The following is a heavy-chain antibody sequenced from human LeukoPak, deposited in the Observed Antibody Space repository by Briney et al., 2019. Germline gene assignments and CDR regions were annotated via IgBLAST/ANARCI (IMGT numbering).Heavy chain of an antibody. Sequence: ASVKVSCKASGYTFTGYFMHWVRQAPGQGLEWMGWINPNIGDASYAQKFQGRVTMTRDRSINTAYMELSRLTSDDTAEYYCARMDLDGGDSIGFDSWGQGTLVTVSS. D-gene: IGHD2-21*02. CDR3: ARMDLDGGDSIGFDS. CDR2: INPNIGDA. J-gene: IGHJ5*01. CDR1: GYTFTGYF. V-gene: IGHV1-2*02.